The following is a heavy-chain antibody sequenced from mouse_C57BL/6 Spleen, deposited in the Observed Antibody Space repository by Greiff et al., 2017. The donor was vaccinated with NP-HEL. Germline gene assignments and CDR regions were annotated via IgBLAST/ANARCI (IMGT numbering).Heavy chain of an antibody. V-gene: IGHV5-4*01. CDR2: ISDGGSYT. CDR3: ARDRVTTVVAVYYAMDY. J-gene: IGHJ4*01. Sequence: DVKLVESGGGLVKPGGSLKLSCAASGFTFSSYAMSWVRQTPEKRLEWVATISDGGSYTYYPDNVKGRFTISRDNAKNKLYLQMRHLKSEDTAMYYCARDRVTTVVAVYYAMDYWGQGTSVTVSS. CDR1: GFTFSSYA. D-gene: IGHD1-1*01.